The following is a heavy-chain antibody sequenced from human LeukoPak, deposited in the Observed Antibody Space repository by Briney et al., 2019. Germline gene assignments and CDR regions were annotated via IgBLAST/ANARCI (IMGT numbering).Heavy chain of an antibody. CDR1: GFTFSTYA. Sequence: PGGSLRLSCAASGFTFSTYAMSWVRQAPGKGLEWVSSISGSGGSTYYADSVKGRFTISRDNSKNTLFLQMNSLRAEDTAGYYCAKCLKANYYYGMDVWGQGTTVTVSS. CDR3: AKCLKANYYYGMDV. CDR2: ISGSGGST. J-gene: IGHJ6*02. V-gene: IGHV3-23*01.